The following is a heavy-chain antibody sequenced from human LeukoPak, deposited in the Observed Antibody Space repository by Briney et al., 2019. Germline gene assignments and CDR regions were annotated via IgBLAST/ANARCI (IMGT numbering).Heavy chain of an antibody. V-gene: IGHV3-11*05. J-gene: IGHJ4*02. CDR1: AFTLGAYY. Sequence: GRSLRPACAASAFTLGAYYISSISQAAREGLEWIAYTSSSSSYTDYADSVKGRFTISRDNPKNSLYLQMNSLRAEDTAVYYCAREHRAAGVRAFDHWGQGTLVTVSS. D-gene: IGHD2-8*02. CDR3: AREHRAAGVRAFDH. CDR2: TSSSSSYT.